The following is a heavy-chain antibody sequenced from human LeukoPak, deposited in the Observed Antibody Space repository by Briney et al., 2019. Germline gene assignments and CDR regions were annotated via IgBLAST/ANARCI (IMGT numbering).Heavy chain of an antibody. CDR2: IYTSGST. D-gene: IGHD5-18*01. V-gene: IGHV4-4*07. Sequence: PSETLSLPCTVSCGHISSYYWSWLRQPAGKGLEWIGRIYTSGSTNYNPSLKSRVTMSVDTSKNQFPLKLSSVTAADTAVYYCARASPRVYSYGQRKYYFDYWGQGTLVTVSS. CDR1: CGHISSYY. J-gene: IGHJ4*02. CDR3: ARASPRVYSYGQRKYYFDY.